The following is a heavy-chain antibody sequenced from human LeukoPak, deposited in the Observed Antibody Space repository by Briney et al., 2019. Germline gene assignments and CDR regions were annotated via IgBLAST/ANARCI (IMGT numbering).Heavy chain of an antibody. D-gene: IGHD6-13*01. CDR2: IYSGGST. Sequence: PGGSLRLSCAASGFTVSSNYMSWVRQAPGKGLEWVSVIYSGGSTYYADSVKGRFTISRDNSKNTLYLQMNSLRAEDTAVYYCARGISSWYRGDLDYWGQGTLVTVSS. J-gene: IGHJ4*02. CDR1: GFTVSSNY. V-gene: IGHV3-66*02. CDR3: ARGISSWYRGDLDY.